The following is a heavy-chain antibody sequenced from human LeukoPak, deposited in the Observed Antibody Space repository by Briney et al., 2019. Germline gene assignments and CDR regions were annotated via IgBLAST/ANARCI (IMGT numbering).Heavy chain of an antibody. V-gene: IGHV4-30-4*01. CDR2: IYYSGST. CDR3: AGHYDSSGAYDY. Sequence: PSQTPSLTCTVSGGSISSGDYYWSWIRQPPGKGLEWIGYIYYSGSTYYNPSLKSRVTISVDTSKNQFSLKLSSVTAADTAVYYCAGHYDSSGAYDYWGQGTLVTVSS. D-gene: IGHD3-22*01. J-gene: IGHJ4*02. CDR1: GGSISSGDYY.